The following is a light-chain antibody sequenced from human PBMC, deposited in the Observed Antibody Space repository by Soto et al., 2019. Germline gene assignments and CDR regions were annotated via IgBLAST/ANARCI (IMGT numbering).Light chain of an antibody. J-gene: IGKJ1*01. CDR1: QSVSSN. Sequence: EIVLTQSPATLSLYPGERATLSCRASQSVSSNLVWYQQKPGQAPRLLIYGASTRVTGIPARFSGSGSGTEFTLTISSLQSEDFAVYYCQPYHNLWTFGQGTKVDIK. CDR2: GAS. CDR3: QPYHNLWT. V-gene: IGKV3-15*01.